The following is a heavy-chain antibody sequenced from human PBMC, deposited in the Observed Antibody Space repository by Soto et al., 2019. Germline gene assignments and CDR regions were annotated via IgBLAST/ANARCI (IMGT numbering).Heavy chain of an antibody. D-gene: IGHD3-3*01. CDR3: ARQFDYDFWSGYHSKNRYYFDY. J-gene: IGHJ4*02. CDR1: GGSISSGGYY. Sequence: SETLSLTCTVSGGSISSGGYYWSWIRQHPGKGLEWIGSIYYSGSTYYNPSLKSRVTISVDTSKNQFSLKLSSVTAADTAVYYCARQFDYDFWSGYHSKNRYYFDYWGQGTLVTVSS. V-gene: IGHV4-39*01. CDR2: IYYSGST.